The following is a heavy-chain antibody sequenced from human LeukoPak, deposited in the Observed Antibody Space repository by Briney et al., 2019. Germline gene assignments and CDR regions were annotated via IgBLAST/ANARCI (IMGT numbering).Heavy chain of an antibody. D-gene: IGHD6-13*01. J-gene: IGHJ4*02. V-gene: IGHV3-30-3*01. CDR2: ISYDGSNK. CDR3: AAPSPLDSSPAD. CDR1: GFTFSSYA. Sequence: TGGSLRLSCAASGFTFSSYAMHWVRQAPGKGLEWVAVISYDGSNKYYADSAKGRFTISRDNSKNTLYLQMNSLRAEDTAVYYCAAPSPLDSSPADWGQGTLVTVSS.